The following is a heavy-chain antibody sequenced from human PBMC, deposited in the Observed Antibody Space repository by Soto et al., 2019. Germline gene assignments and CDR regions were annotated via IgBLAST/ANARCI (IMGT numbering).Heavy chain of an antibody. CDR1: SDSTRIRYW. J-gene: IGHJ6*02. V-gene: IGHV4-4*02. CDR3: GRGRGYSNAWGSYYSGMDV. Sequence: KTSETLSLTCGVSSDSTRIRYWWTWLRRPPGRGLEWIGEVNQSGTSNYNPSLKSRVTISIDNSNNHFSLKMTAVTAADTAVYFCGRGRGYSNAWGSYYSGMDVWGQGTTVTVSS. CDR2: VNQSGTS. D-gene: IGHD6-19*01.